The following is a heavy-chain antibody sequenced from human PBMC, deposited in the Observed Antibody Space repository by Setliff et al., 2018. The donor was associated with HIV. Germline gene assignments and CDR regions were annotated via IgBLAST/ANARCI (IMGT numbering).Heavy chain of an antibody. V-gene: IGHV3-21*01. CDR3: ANLIGEADTPY. J-gene: IGHJ4*02. D-gene: IGHD6-13*01. Sequence: GGSLRLSCAASGFTFSSYSMNWVRQAPGKGLEWVASISSTGTYIYYADSMKGRFTISRDNSKNTLYLQMNSLSAEDTALYYCANLIGEADTPYWGQGTLVTVSS. CDR1: GFTFSSYS. CDR2: ISSTGTYI.